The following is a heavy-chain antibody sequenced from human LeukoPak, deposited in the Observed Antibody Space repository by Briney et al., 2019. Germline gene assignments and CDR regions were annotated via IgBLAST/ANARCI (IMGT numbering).Heavy chain of an antibody. Sequence: SSVKVSCKASGGTCSSYAISWVRQAPGEGLEWMGGIIPIFGTANYAQKFQGRVTITADESTSTAYMQLSSLRSEDTAVYYCARDDIVVVPAAQRTYYYYGMDVWGKGTTVTVSS. D-gene: IGHD2-2*01. J-gene: IGHJ6*04. CDR1: GGTCSSYA. CDR3: ARDDIVVVPAAQRTYYYYGMDV. CDR2: IIPIFGTA. V-gene: IGHV1-69*01.